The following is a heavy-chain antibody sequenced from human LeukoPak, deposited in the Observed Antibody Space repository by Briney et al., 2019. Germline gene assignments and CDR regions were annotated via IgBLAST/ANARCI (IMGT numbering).Heavy chain of an antibody. Sequence: PGGSLRLSCAASGFTFSSYSMNWVRQAPGKGLEWVSSISSSSSYIYYADSAKGRFTISRDNAKNSLYLQMNSLRAEDTAVYYCARKPEGDAPEKSWFDPWGQGTLVTVSS. CDR2: ISSSSSYI. J-gene: IGHJ5*02. V-gene: IGHV3-21*01. D-gene: IGHD3-10*01. CDR1: GFTFSSYS. CDR3: ARKPEGDAPEKSWFDP.